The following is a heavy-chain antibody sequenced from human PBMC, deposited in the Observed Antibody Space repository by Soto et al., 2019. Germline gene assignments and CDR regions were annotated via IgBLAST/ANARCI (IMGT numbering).Heavy chain of an antibody. CDR2: ISGSGGST. J-gene: IGHJ6*02. CDR3: AKALRYRSGCSCYYDGIDV. CDR1: GFTFSSYA. D-gene: IGHD2-15*01. Sequence: EVQLLESGGGLVQPGGSLRLSCAASGFTFSSYAMSWVRQAPGKGLEWVSAISGSGGSTYYADSVKGRFTISRDNSKNTLYLQQNSRRAADTAVYYCAKALRYRSGCSCYYDGIDVWGQGTTVTVSS. V-gene: IGHV3-23*01.